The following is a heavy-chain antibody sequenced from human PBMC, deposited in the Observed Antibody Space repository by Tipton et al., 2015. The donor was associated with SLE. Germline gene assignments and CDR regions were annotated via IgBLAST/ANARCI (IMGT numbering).Heavy chain of an antibody. CDR1: GFTFSSYA. D-gene: IGHD1-26*01. J-gene: IGHJ4*02. CDR2: ISYDGSNK. V-gene: IGHV3-30*04. CDR3: ARSVGAGGSFDY. Sequence: SLRLSCAASGFTFSSYAMHWVRQAPGKGLEWGAVISYDGSNKYYADSVKGRFTISRDNSKNTLYLQMNSLRAEDTAVYYCARSVGAGGSFDYWGQGTLVTVSS.